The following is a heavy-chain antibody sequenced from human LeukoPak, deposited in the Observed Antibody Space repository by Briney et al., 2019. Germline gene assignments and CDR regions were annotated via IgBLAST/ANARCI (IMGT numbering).Heavy chain of an antibody. J-gene: IGHJ4*02. V-gene: IGHV4-34*01. D-gene: IGHD5-12*01. CDR2: IDHSGST. Sequence: SETLSLTCAVYGGSFSDYSWSWIRQPPGKGLEWIGEIDHSGSTNYNPSLKSRVTISVDTSKKQFSLKLSSVTAADTAVYYCATRLPTDYWGQGTLGTVSS. CDR1: GGSFSDYS. CDR3: ATRLPTDY.